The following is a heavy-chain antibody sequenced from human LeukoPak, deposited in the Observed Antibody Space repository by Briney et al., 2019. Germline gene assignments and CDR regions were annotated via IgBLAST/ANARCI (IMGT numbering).Heavy chain of an antibody. CDR3: ARDIAARGYNWFDP. CDR1: GFTVSSNY. D-gene: IGHD6-6*01. J-gene: IGHJ5*02. Sequence: GGSLRLSCAASGFTVSSNYMSWVRQAPGKGLEWVSVIYSGGSTYYADSVKGRFTITRGNSKNTLYLQMNSLRAEDTAVYYCARDIAARGYNWFDPWGQGTLVTVSS. V-gene: IGHV3-53*01. CDR2: IYSGGST.